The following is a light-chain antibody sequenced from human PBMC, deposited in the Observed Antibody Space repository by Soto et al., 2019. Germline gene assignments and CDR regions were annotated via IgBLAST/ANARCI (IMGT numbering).Light chain of an antibody. CDR2: QDS. CDR1: KLGDKY. Sequence: SYELTQPPSVSVSPGQTASITCSGDKLGDKYACWYQQKQGQSPVLVIYQDSKRPSGIPERFSGSNFGNTATLTISGTQAMDEADYYCQAWDSSTYVVFGGGTKLTVL. V-gene: IGLV3-1*01. CDR3: QAWDSSTYVV. J-gene: IGLJ2*01.